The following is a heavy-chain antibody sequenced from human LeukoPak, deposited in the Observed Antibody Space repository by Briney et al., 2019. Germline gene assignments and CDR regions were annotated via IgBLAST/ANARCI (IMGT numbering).Heavy chain of an antibody. J-gene: IGHJ4*02. V-gene: IGHV3-15*01. D-gene: IGHD3-22*01. Sequence: PGGSLRLSCAASGFTFSNAWMSWVRQAPGKGLEWVGRIKSKTDGGTTDYAAPVKGRFTISRDDSKNTLYLQMNSLKTEDTAVYYCTTDPHYYDNSGYYLRVPFDYWGQGTLVTVAS. CDR3: TTDPHYYDNSGYYLRVPFDY. CDR2: IKSKTDGGTT. CDR1: GFTFSNAW.